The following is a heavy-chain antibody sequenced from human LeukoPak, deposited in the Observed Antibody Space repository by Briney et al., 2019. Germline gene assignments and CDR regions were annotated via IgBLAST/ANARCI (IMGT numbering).Heavy chain of an antibody. CDR2: INSDGSST. V-gene: IGHV3-74*01. J-gene: IGHJ3*02. CDR1: GFTFSSYW. CDR3: ARESGYGLFDI. D-gene: IGHD6-25*01. Sequence: GGSLRLSCAASGFTFSSYWMHWVRQAPGKGLVWVSRINSDGSSTSYADSVMGRFNIYRDNAKNTLYLQMNSLRAEDTAVYYCARESGYGLFDIWGQGTMVTVSS.